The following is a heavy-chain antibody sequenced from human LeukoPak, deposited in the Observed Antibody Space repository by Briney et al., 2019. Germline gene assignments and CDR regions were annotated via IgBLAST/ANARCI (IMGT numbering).Heavy chain of an antibody. CDR3: TTSEWLNYYYYGMDV. Sequence: NPGGSLRLSCAASGFTFSNAWMSWVRQAPGKGLEWVGCIKSKTDGGTTDYAAPVKGRFTISRDDSKNTLYLQMNSLKTEDTAVYYCTTSEWLNYYYYGMDVWGQGTTVTVSS. J-gene: IGHJ6*02. CDR1: GFTFSNAW. V-gene: IGHV3-15*01. D-gene: IGHD5-12*01. CDR2: IKSKTDGGTT.